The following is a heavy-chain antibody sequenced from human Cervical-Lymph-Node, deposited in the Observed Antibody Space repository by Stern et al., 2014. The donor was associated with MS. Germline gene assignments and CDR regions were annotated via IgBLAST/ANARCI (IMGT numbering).Heavy chain of an antibody. CDR3: ARWAYSSGWYNWFDP. D-gene: IGHD3-22*01. J-gene: IGHJ5*02. V-gene: IGHV4-39*01. CDR2: IYYSGST. Sequence: QLQLQESGPGLVKPSETLSLTCTVSGGSISSSSYYWGWIRQPPGKGLEWIGSIYYSGSTYYNPSLKSRVTISVDTSKNQFSLKRCSVPAADTAVYYCARWAYSSGWYNWFDPWGQGTLVTVSS. CDR1: GGSISSSSYY.